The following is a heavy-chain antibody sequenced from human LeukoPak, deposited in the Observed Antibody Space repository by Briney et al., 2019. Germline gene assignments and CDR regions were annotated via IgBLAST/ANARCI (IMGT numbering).Heavy chain of an antibody. CDR3: ARDLSGVTGYTYGRGIDY. J-gene: IGHJ4*02. V-gene: IGHV3-43*01. D-gene: IGHD5-18*01. Sequence: GGSLRLSCAASGFTFEDFTMHWVRQAPGKALEWVSLITWDGQNIEYQDSVKGRFTISRDNAKTSLYLQMNSLRAEDTAVYYCARDLSGVTGYTYGRGIDYWGQGTLVTVSS. CDR1: GFTFEDFT. CDR2: ITWDGQNI.